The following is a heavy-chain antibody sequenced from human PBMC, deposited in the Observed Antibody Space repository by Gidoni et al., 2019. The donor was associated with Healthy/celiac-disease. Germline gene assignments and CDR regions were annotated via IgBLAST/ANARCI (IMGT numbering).Heavy chain of an antibody. CDR3: ARDWGSYYYDSSGTPGAFDI. D-gene: IGHD3-22*01. CDR2: IYYSGST. CDR1: GGSISSYY. V-gene: IGHV4-59*01. Sequence: QVQLQESGPGLVKPSETLSLPCTVTGGSISSYYCRWIRQPPGKGLEWIGYIYYSGSTNYNPSLKSRVTISVDTSKNQFSLKLSSVTAADTAVYYCARDWGSYYYDSSGTPGAFDIWGQGTMVTVSS. J-gene: IGHJ3*02.